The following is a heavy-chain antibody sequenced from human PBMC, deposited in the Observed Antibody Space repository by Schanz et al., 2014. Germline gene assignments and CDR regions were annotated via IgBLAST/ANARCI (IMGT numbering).Heavy chain of an antibody. Sequence: QVQLQESGPGLVKPSETLSLTCTVSGGSISSYYWSWIRQPAGKGLEWIGRIYTSGSTNYNPSLKSRVTLSVDTPKTQFPLKRRSVPAADTAVYYCARGYYDFWSGYYGAFDLGGQGTMVTASS. J-gene: IGHJ3*01. D-gene: IGHD3-3*01. CDR2: IYTSGST. V-gene: IGHV4-4*07. CDR1: GGSISSYY. CDR3: ARGYYDFWSGYYGAFDL.